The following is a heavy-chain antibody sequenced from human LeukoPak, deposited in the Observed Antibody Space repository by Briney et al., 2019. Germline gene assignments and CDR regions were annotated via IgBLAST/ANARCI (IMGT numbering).Heavy chain of an antibody. Sequence: GGSLRLSCAASGFTFSSYSMNWVRQAPGKGLEWVSYISSSSSTIYYADSVKGRFTISRDNAKNSLYLQMNSLRAEDTAVYYCARDRGYSSGGSYAFDIWGQGTMVTVSS. CDR3: ARDRGYSSGGSYAFDI. D-gene: IGHD6-19*01. CDR1: GFTFSSYS. CDR2: ISSSSSTI. V-gene: IGHV3-48*01. J-gene: IGHJ3*02.